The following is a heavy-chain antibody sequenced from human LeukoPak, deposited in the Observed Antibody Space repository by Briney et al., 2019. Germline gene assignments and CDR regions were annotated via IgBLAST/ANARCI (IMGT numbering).Heavy chain of an antibody. D-gene: IGHD1-7*01. CDR1: GFTFNTYT. J-gene: IGHJ5*02. CDR2: ISSGSHDI. V-gene: IGHV3-21*01. CDR3: ARDVSGTTFDH. Sequence: GGSLRLSCAASGFTFNTYTMDWVRQAPGKGLEWVSSISSGSHDIYYADSVKGRFTISRDNAKNSLYLQMNSLRADDTAVYYCARDVSGTTFDHWGQGTLVTVSS.